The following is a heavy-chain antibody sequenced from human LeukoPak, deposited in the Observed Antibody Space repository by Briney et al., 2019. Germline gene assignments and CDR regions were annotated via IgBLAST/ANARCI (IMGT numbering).Heavy chain of an antibody. CDR1: GLSFSRYA. CDR3: ANRNHYDSGSYYYYYFDY. D-gene: IGHD3-10*01. J-gene: IGHJ4*02. CDR2: IRGSGGRT. V-gene: IGHV3-23*01. Sequence: GGSLRLSCAASGLSFSRYAMSWVRQPPGKGLEWVSTIRGSGGRTYYADSVKGRFTISRDNSKNTLYLQMNSLRAEDTAVYYCANRNHYDSGSYYYYYFDYWGQGTLVTVSS.